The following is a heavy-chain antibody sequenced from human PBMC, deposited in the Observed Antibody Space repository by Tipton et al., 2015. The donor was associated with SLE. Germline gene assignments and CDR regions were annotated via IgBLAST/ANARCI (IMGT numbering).Heavy chain of an antibody. CDR3: ARGFTIGSAFDI. V-gene: IGHV4-34*01. CDR1: GGSFSGYY. CDR2: INHSGST. Sequence: TLSLTCAVYGGSFSGYYWSWIRQPPGKGLEWIGEINHSGSTNYNPSLKSRVTISVDTSKNQFSLKLSSVTAADTAVYYCARGFTIGSAFDIWGQGTMVTVSS. D-gene: IGHD3-9*01. J-gene: IGHJ3*02.